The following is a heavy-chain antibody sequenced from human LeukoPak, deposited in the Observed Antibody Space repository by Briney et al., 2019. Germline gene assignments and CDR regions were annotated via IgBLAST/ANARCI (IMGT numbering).Heavy chain of an antibody. Sequence: GGSLRLSCAASGFTFSDYYMSWIRQAPGKGLEWVSYISSSSSSYTNYADSVKGRFTISRDNAKNSLYLQMNSLRAEDTAVYYCARVIGGIRYFDWYNWFDPWGQGTLVTVSS. V-gene: IGHV3-11*05. J-gene: IGHJ5*02. CDR3: ARVIGGIRYFDWYNWFDP. D-gene: IGHD3-9*01. CDR1: GFTFSDYY. CDR2: ISSSSSSYT.